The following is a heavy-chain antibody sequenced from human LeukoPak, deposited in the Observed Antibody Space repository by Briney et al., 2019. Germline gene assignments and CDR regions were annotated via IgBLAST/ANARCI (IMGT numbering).Heavy chain of an antibody. CDR3: AKGHATEPQYSSGWYDDFDF. J-gene: IGHJ4*02. D-gene: IGHD6-19*01. CDR1: GFTFSIHG. V-gene: IGHV3-30*18. CDR2: VSHDGSHT. Sequence: HPGRSLRLSCAASGFTFSIHGLHWVRQAPGEGLEWVAVVSHDGSHTYYGDSLKGRFTISRDQSKNTLYLQMNSLTPEDTAVYYCAKGHATEPQYSSGWYDDFDFWGQGTLVTVSS.